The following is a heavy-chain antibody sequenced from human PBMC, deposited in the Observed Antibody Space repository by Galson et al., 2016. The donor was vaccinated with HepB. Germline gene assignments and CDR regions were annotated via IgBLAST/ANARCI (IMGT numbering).Heavy chain of an antibody. CDR2: IRSKAYGGTT. V-gene: IGHV3-49*03. CDR1: GFSFGDYA. Sequence: SLRLSCAASGFSFGDYAMSWFRQAPGKGLEWVGFIRSKAYGGTTQYAASVKGRFTISRDVSKSVAYLQMNSLITEETAVYYCARGDYGDYVWYFDLWGRGPLFTAS. CDR3: ARGDYGDYVWYFDL. D-gene: IGHD4-17*01. J-gene: IGHJ2*01.